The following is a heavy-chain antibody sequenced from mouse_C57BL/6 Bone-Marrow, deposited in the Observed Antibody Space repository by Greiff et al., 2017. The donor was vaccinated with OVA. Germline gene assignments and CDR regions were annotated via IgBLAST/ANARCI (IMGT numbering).Heavy chain of an antibody. D-gene: IGHD2-1*01. V-gene: IGHV5-12*01. CDR3: ARDGNSFFDY. CDR1: GFTFSDYY. J-gene: IGHJ2*01. CDR2: ISNGGGST. Sequence: EVKLQESGGGLVQPGGSLKLSCAASGFTFSDYYMYWVRQTPEKRLEWVAYISNGGGSTYYPDTVKGRFTISRDNAKNTLYLQMSRLKSEDTAMYYCARDGNSFFDYWGQGTTLTVSS.